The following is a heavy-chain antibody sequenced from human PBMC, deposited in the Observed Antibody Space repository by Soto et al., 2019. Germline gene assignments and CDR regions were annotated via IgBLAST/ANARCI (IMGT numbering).Heavy chain of an antibody. CDR1: GYTFTGYY. CDR3: ARKRNYDFWSGYYSPPRGELHY. Sequence: PSVKVSCTASGYTFTGYYMHWVRQAPGQGLEWMGWINPNSGGTNYAQKFQGRVTMTRDTSISTAYMELSRLRSDDTAVYYCARKRNYDFWSGYYSPPRGELHYWGQATLATVSS. V-gene: IGHV1-2*02. D-gene: IGHD3-3*01. J-gene: IGHJ4*02. CDR2: INPNSGGT.